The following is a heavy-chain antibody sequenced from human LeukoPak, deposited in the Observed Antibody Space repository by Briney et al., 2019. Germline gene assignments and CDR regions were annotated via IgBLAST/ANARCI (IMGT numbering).Heavy chain of an antibody. CDR3: AREGYYGSGSPPSLYFDY. V-gene: IGHV3-30*09. J-gene: IGHJ4*02. CDR2: TSSDLNVK. CDR1: GFTFRNYV. D-gene: IGHD3-10*01. Sequence: GGSLRLSCAASGFTFRNYVIHWVRQAPGKGLEWVAVTSSDLNVKLYADSVKGRFAISRDNSRSTLYLQMNSLRPEDTAIYYCAREGYYGSGSPPSLYFDYWGQGTLVTVSS.